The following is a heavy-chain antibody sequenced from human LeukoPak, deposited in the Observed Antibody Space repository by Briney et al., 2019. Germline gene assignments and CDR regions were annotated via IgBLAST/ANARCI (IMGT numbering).Heavy chain of an antibody. Sequence: ASVKVSCKASGYTFTSYGITWVRQAPGQGLEWMGWISAYNGNTNYAQKLQGRVTMTTDTSTSTAYMELRSLRFDDTAVYYCARGGPYCSSTRCNSVYRWFDPWGQGTLVTVSS. V-gene: IGHV1-18*01. CDR3: ARGGPYCSSTRCNSVYRWFDP. J-gene: IGHJ5*02. CDR2: ISAYNGNT. CDR1: GYTFTSYG. D-gene: IGHD2-2*01.